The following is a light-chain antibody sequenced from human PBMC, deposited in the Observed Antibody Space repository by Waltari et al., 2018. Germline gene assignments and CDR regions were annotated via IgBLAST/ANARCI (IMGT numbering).Light chain of an antibody. J-gene: IGLJ3*02. CDR3: CSYAGSYTWV. CDR2: DVS. V-gene: IGLV2-11*01. Sequence: QSALTQPRSVSGSPGQSVTISCTGTSRDIGGYNYVSWYQQHPGKAPKLMIYDVSKRPSGVPDRFSGFKSGNTASLTISGLQAEDEADYYCCSYAGSYTWVFGGGTKVTVL. CDR1: SRDIGGYNY.